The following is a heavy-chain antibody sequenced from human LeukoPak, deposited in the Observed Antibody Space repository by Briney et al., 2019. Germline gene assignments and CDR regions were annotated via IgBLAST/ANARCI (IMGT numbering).Heavy chain of an antibody. J-gene: IGHJ6*02. CDR3: ARDGVPAYYYAMDV. CDR2: ISSSGDYI. D-gene: IGHD3-16*01. Sequence: GGSLRLSCAASGFTFNAYSMNWVRQAQGKGLEWVSSISSSGDYIYYADSLKGRFTISRDNAKNSLFLQMNSLRAEDTAVYYCARDGVPAYYYAMDVWGQGTTVTVSS. V-gene: IGHV3-21*01. CDR1: GFTFNAYS.